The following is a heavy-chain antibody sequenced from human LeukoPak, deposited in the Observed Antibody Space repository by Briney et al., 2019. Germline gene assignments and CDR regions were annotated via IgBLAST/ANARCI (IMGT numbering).Heavy chain of an antibody. J-gene: IGHJ5*02. D-gene: IGHD2-15*01. CDR2: IYPADSDI. CDR1: GYSINNYW. Sequence: GESLKISCKGSGYSINNYWIGWVRQMPGKGLEWMGIIYPADSDIRYSPSFQGQVTISADKSISTAYLQWSSLKASDTAMYYCARQEYCSGGSCYTWFDPWGLGTLVTVSS. V-gene: IGHV5-51*01. CDR3: ARQEYCSGGSCYTWFDP.